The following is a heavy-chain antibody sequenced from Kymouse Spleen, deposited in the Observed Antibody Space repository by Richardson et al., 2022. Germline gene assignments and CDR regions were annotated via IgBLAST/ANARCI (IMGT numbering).Heavy chain of an antibody. J-gene: IGHJ4*02. D-gene: IGHD3-9*01. V-gene: IGHV3-30*18. Sequence: QVQLVESGGGVVQPGRSLRLSCAASGFTFSSYGMHWVRQAPGKGLEWVAVISYDGSNKYYADSVKGRFTISRDNSKNTLYLQMNSLRAEDTAVYYCAKDHGDILTGYPFDYWGQGTLVTVSS. CDR3: AKDHGDILTGYPFDY. CDR2: ISYDGSNK. CDR1: GFTFSSYG.